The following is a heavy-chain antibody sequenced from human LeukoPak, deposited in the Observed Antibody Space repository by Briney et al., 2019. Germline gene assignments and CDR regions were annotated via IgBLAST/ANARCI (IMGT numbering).Heavy chain of an antibody. J-gene: IGHJ6*02. CDR3: ARTYSGSYYDPWYYYYGMDV. CDR2: INPNSGGT. Sequence: ASVKVSCKASGYTFTGYYMHWVRPAPGQGLEWMGWINPNSGGTNYAQKFQGRVTMTRDTSISTAYMELSRLRSDDTAVYYCARTYSGSYYDPWYYYYGMDVWGQGTTVTVSS. V-gene: IGHV1-2*02. CDR1: GYTFTGYY. D-gene: IGHD1-26*01.